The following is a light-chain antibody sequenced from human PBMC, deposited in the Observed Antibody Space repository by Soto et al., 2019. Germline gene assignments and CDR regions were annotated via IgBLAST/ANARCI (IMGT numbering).Light chain of an antibody. Sequence: QSALTQPPSVSGAPGQRVTISCTGSSSNIGAGYDLHWYQQLPGTAPKLLIYGNSNRPSGVPDRFSGSKSGTSASLAITGLQAEDEADYYCQSYDSSLSVVFGGGTKLTVL. CDR2: GNS. CDR3: QSYDSSLSVV. J-gene: IGLJ2*01. V-gene: IGLV1-40*01. CDR1: SSNIGAGYD.